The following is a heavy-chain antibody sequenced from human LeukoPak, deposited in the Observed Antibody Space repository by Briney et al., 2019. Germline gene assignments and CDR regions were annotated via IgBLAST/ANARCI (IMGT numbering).Heavy chain of an antibody. CDR1: GYTFTSYY. V-gene: IGHV1-46*01. J-gene: IGHJ6*02. CDR3: ARDLAPFFGRGVINDYYYYGMDV. CDR2: INPSGGST. D-gene: IGHD3-10*01. Sequence: ASVKVSCKASGYTFTSYYMHWVRQAPGQGLEWMGIINPSGGSTSYAQKFQGRVTMTRDTSTSTVYMELSSLRSEDTAVYYCARDLAPFFGRGVINDYYYYGMDVWGQGTTVTVSS.